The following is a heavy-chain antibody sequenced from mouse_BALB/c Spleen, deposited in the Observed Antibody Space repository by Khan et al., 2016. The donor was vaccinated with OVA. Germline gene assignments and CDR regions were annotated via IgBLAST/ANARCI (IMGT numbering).Heavy chain of an antibody. J-gene: IGHJ2*01. D-gene: IGHD1-2*01. CDR1: GYSITSGYG. V-gene: IGHV3-2*02. CDR3: ARTARIKY. Sequence: EVQRQESGPGLVKPSQSLSLTCTVTGYSITSGYGWNWIRQFPGNKLEWMGYISYSGSTNYNPSLKSRISSTRDTSKNQFFLQLNSVTTEDTATYYCARTARIKYWGQGTTLTVSS. CDR2: ISYSGST.